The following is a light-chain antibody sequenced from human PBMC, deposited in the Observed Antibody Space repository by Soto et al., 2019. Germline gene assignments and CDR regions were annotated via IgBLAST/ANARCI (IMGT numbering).Light chain of an antibody. J-gene: IGKJ4*01. Sequence: EIVMTQSPATLSVSPEEIAAISCRASQSVARNLAWYQQKPGQGPRLLIYGASTQPTGIPARFSGSGSGREFTLTISSLQSEDFAIYACQQYNHWPLLVFGGGTKVEIK. V-gene: IGKV3-15*01. CDR2: GAS. CDR1: QSVARN. CDR3: QQYNHWPLLV.